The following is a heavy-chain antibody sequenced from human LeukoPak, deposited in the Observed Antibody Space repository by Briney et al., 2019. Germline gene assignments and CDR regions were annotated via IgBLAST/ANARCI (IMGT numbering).Heavy chain of an antibody. V-gene: IGHV3-23*01. CDR3: TKRVKYGGTWDHFAD. D-gene: IGHD1-26*01. Sequence: GGSLRLSCAASGFTFDNYRMSWVRQAPGKGLEWVATVNADGGNTYYADSVKGRFTISRDNSKSTLILQMNSLRVEDTALYYCTKRVKYGGTWDHFADWGQGTLVTVSS. CDR2: VNADGGNT. J-gene: IGHJ4*02. CDR1: GFTFDNYR.